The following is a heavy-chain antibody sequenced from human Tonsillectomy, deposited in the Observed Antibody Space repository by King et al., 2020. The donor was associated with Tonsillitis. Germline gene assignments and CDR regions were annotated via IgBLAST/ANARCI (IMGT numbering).Heavy chain of an antibody. CDR1: GFSFDTFA. CDR3: ARGDEFRFVELSDAYHETMDV. V-gene: IGHV3-30*04. CDR2: ISHNGNNI. J-gene: IGHJ6*02. Sequence: VQLVESGGGIVRPGKSLTLSCATSGFSFDTFAMHWVRQTPAKGLEWVAVISHNGNNIFYADSVKGRFTISKNNSQKTVYLLMNSLRPEDTAVYYCARGDEFRFVELSDAYHETMDVWGQGPTVTVSS. D-gene: IGHD3-16*02.